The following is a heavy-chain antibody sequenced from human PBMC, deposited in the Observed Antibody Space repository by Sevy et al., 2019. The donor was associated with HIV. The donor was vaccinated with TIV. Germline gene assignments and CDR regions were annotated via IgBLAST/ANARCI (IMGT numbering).Heavy chain of an antibody. D-gene: IGHD2-15*01. V-gene: IGHV3-23*01. CDR2: ISGSGGST. J-gene: IGHJ4*02. CDR1: GFTFSSYA. CDR3: AKPGYCSGGSCYSGQGGLDY. Sequence: GESLKISCAASGFTFSSYAMSWVRQAPGKGLEWVSAISGSGGSTYYADSVKGRFTISRDNSKNTLYLQMNSLRAEDTAVYYCAKPGYCSGGSCYSGQGGLDYWGQGTLVTVSS.